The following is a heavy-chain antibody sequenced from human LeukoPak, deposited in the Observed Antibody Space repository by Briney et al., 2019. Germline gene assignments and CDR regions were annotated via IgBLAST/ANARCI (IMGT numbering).Heavy chain of an antibody. CDR1: GGSFSGYY. Sequence: SETLSLTCAVYGGSFSGYYWSWIRQPPRKGLEWIGEINHSGSTNYNPSLKSRVTISVDTSKNQFSLKLSSVTAADTAVYYCARGGDIVVVPAAIQGYYFDYWGQGTLVTVSS. CDR3: ARGGDIVVVPAAIQGYYFDY. J-gene: IGHJ4*02. D-gene: IGHD2-2*01. V-gene: IGHV4-34*01. CDR2: INHSGST.